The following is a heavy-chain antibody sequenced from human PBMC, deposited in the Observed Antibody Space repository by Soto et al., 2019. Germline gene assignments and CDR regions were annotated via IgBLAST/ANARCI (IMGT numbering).Heavy chain of an antibody. Sequence: GGSLRLSCAASGFTFSSYAMHWVRQAPGKGLEWVAVISYDGSNKYYADSVKGRFTISRDNSKNTLYLQMISLRAEDTAVYYCASGGSYYDSSGYNDYFDYWGQGTLVTVSS. V-gene: IGHV3-30-3*01. CDR1: GFTFSSYA. J-gene: IGHJ4*02. D-gene: IGHD3-22*01. CDR2: ISYDGSNK. CDR3: ASGGSYYDSSGYNDYFDY.